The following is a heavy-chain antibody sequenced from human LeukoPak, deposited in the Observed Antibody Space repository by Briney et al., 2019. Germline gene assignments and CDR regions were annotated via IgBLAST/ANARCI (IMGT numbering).Heavy chain of an antibody. D-gene: IGHD3-22*01. J-gene: IGHJ4*02. CDR3: ARELAGDSSGYYYGGGPIDY. V-gene: IGHV4-59*01. CDR1: GGSIGSYY. Sequence: PSETLSLTCTVSGGSIGSYYWSWIRQPPGKGLEWIGFMYYSGSTNYNPSLKSRVTISVDMSKNQFSLKLTSVTAADTAVYYCARELAGDSSGYYYGGGPIDYWGQGTLVTVSS. CDR2: MYYSGST.